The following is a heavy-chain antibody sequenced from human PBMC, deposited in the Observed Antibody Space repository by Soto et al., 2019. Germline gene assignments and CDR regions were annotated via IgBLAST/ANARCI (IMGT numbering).Heavy chain of an antibody. Sequence: TSETLSLTCTVSGGSISSGGYYWSWIRQHPGKGLEWIGYIYYSGSTYYNPSLKSRVTISVDTSKNQFSLKLSSVTAADTAVYYCARERITISSNWFDPWGQGTLVTVSS. CDR3: ARERITISSNWFDP. V-gene: IGHV4-31*03. CDR1: GGSISSGGYY. CDR2: IYYSGST. J-gene: IGHJ5*02. D-gene: IGHD3-9*01.